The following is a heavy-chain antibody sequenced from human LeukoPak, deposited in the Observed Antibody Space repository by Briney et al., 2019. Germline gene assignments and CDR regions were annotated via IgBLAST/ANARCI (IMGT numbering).Heavy chain of an antibody. CDR2: IIPIFGTA. Sequence: SVKVSCKASGGTFSSYAISWVRQAPGQGLEWMGGIIPIFGTANYAQKFQGRVTITAYESTSTAYMELSSLRSEDTAVYYCARAPVAMVFHLPDYWGQGTLVTVSS. D-gene: IGHD5-18*01. CDR1: GGTFSSYA. J-gene: IGHJ4*02. V-gene: IGHV1-69*01. CDR3: ARAPVAMVFHLPDY.